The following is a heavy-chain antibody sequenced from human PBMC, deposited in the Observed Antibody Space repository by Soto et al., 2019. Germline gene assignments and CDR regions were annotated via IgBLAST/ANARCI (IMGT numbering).Heavy chain of an antibody. D-gene: IGHD1-1*01. CDR3: ARATCRTRHTRGGYGMDV. J-gene: IGHJ6*02. V-gene: IGHV4-30-2*01. CDR2: IYHSGST. Sequence: SETLSLTCAVSGGSISSGGYSWSWIRQPPGKGLEWIGYIYHSGSTYYNPSLKSRVTISVDRSKNQFSLKLSSVTAADTAVYYCARATCRTRHTRGGYGMDVWGQGTTVTVSS. CDR1: GGSISSGGYS.